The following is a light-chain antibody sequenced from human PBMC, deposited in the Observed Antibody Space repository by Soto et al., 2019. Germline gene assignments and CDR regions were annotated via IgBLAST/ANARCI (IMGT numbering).Light chain of an antibody. CDR1: QGISTW. J-gene: IGKJ2*01. CDR2: DAS. V-gene: IGKV1-5*01. Sequence: DIQMTQAPSTLSASVGDTVTITCRASQGISTWLAWYQQKPGKAPKVLIYDASSLGSWVPSRFSGSGSGTEFTLTISSLQPDDFATYFCQQYDAYPYTFGQGTKLEI. CDR3: QQYDAYPYT.